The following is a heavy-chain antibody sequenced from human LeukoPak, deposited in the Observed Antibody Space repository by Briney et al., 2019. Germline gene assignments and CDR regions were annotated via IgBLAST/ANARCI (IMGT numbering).Heavy chain of an antibody. CDR1: GGSISGYY. CDR2: IFTDGGS. CDR3: AKEPVP. J-gene: IGHJ5*02. V-gene: IGHV4-4*07. Sequence: SETLSLTCTVSGGSISGYYWGWIRQPAGKGLEWIGSIFTDGGSSYNPSLKSRVTMSVDTSKNQFSLKLSSVTAADTAVYYCAKEPVPWGQGTLVTVSS.